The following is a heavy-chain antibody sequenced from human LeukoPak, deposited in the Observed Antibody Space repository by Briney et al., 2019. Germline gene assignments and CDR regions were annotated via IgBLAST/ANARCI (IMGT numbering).Heavy chain of an antibody. D-gene: IGHD4-17*01. CDR1: GGSISSGGYY. J-gene: IGHJ4*02. V-gene: IGHV4-31*03. Sequence: PSETLSLTCTVSGGSISSGGYYWSRIRQHPGKGLEWIGYIHYSGSTYYNPSLKSRVTISVDTSKNQFSLKLSSVTAADTAVYYCARGPTSTVTTRYYFDYWGQGTLVTVSS. CDR3: ARGPTSTVTTRYYFDY. CDR2: IHYSGST.